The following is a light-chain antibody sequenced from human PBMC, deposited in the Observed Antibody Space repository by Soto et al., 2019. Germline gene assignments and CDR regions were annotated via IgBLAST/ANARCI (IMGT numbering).Light chain of an antibody. J-gene: IGKJ1*01. V-gene: IGKV3-20*01. Sequence: EIVLTQSPGTLSVSPGERATLSCRASQSISSNYLAWYQQKPGQAPRLLIYGASTRASGIPDRFSGSASGTDFTLTISRLQPEDFAVYYCHQYGTSAWTFGQGTKVEIK. CDR3: HQYGTSAWT. CDR1: QSISSNY. CDR2: GAS.